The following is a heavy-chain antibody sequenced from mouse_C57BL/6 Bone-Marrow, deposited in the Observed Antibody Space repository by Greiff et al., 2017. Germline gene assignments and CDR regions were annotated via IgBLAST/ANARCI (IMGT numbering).Heavy chain of an antibody. D-gene: IGHD4-1*01. J-gene: IGHJ4*01. V-gene: IGHV1-64*01. CDR2: IHPNSGST. CDR1: GYTFTSYW. Sequence: QVHVKQPGAELVKPGASVKLSCKASGYTFTSYWMHWVKQRPGQGLEWIGMIHPNSGSTNYNEKFKSKATLTVDKSSSTAYMQLSSLTSEDSAVYYCARRGTGQGYAMDYWGQGTSVTVSS. CDR3: ARRGTGQGYAMDY.